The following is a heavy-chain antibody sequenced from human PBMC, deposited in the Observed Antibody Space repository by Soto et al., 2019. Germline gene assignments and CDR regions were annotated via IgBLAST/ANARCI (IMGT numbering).Heavy chain of an antibody. D-gene: IGHD3-22*01. CDR3: AKDRSSALDY. J-gene: IGHJ4*02. CDR2: ISYDGSNK. Sequence: GGSLRLSCAASGFTFSSYGMHWVRQAPGKGLEWVAVISYDGSNKYYADSVKGRFTISRDNSKNTLYLQMNSLRAEDTAVYYCAKDRSSALDYWGQGTLVTVSS. CDR1: GFTFSSYG. V-gene: IGHV3-30*18.